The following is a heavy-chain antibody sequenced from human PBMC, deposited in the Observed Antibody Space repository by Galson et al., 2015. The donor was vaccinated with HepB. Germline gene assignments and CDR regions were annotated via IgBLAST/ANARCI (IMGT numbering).Heavy chain of an antibody. Sequence: SLRLSCAASGFTFSSYDMNWVRQAPGKGLEWVSYISSSGSTIYYADSVKGRFTISRDNAKNSLYLQMNSLRAEDTAVYYCARGHYDSFQHWGQGTLVTVSS. CDR3: ARGHYDSFQH. CDR2: ISSSGSTI. CDR1: GFTFSSYD. V-gene: IGHV3-48*03. J-gene: IGHJ1*01. D-gene: IGHD3-22*01.